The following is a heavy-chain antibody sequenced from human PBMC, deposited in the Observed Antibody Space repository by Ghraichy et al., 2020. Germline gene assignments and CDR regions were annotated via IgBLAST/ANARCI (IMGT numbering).Heavy chain of an antibody. CDR3: ARDGGRTTVTTITDY. V-gene: IGHV3-48*02. Sequence: GGSLRLSCAASGFTFSSYSMNWVRQAPGKGLEWVSYISSSSSTIYYADSVKGRFTISRDNAKNSLYLQMNSLRDEDTAVYYCARDGGRTTVTTITDYWGQGTLVTVSS. D-gene: IGHD4-17*01. CDR1: GFTFSSYS. J-gene: IGHJ4*02. CDR2: ISSSSSTI.